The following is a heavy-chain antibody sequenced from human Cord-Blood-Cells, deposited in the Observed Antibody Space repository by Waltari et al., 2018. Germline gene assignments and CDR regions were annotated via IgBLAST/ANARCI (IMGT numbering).Heavy chain of an antibody. D-gene: IGHD1-26*01. CDR3: ARNCLIGASGIGTNWFDT. CDR2: IYYSGHT. V-gene: IGHV4-39*01. CDR1: CGSISSSSYY. J-gene: IGHJ5*02. Sequence: QLQLQESGPGLVKPSETLSLTCTVSCGSISSSSYYWGWIRQPPGKGRERIGSIYYSGHTYNNPALKCRDTISVATSMNQLSLKLSSVTAADPAVYYCARNCLIGASGIGTNWFDTLGQGTLVTVSP.